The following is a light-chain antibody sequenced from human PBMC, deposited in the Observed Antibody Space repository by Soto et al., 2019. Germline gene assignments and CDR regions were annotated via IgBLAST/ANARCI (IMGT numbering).Light chain of an antibody. CDR1: QSITNW. J-gene: IGKJ1*01. Sequence: DIQMTQSPSTLSASVGDRVTITCRASQSITNWLAWYHQKPGKAPKLLIYDASILERGVPSRFSGSGSGTEFTLTISSLQPDDFATYYCQQYNSYPRTFGQGTKVEIK. V-gene: IGKV1-5*01. CDR2: DAS. CDR3: QQYNSYPRT.